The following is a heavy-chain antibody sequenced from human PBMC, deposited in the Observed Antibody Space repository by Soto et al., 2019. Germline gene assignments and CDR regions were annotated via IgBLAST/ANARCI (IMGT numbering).Heavy chain of an antibody. CDR1: GGSFSGYY. D-gene: IGHD3-10*02. Sequence: QVQLQQWGARPLKPSETLSLTCAVYGGSFSGYYWSWIRQPPGKGLEWIGEINHSGSTNYNPSLKSRVTISVDTSENQFSLKLSSVTAADTAVYYCARGNRWSGDWGQGTLVTVSS. V-gene: IGHV4-34*01. J-gene: IGHJ4*02. CDR2: INHSGST. CDR3: ARGNRWSGD.